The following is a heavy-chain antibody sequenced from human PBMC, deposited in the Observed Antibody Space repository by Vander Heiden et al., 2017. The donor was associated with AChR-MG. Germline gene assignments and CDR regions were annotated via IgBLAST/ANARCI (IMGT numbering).Heavy chain of an antibody. J-gene: IGHJ6*02. CDR1: GFTFSSYS. V-gene: IGHV3-21*01. CDR2: ISSSSSYI. D-gene: IGHD6-13*01. Sequence: EVQLVESGGGLVKPGGSLRLSCAASGFTFSSYSMNWVRQAPGKGLEWVSSISSSSSYIYYADSVKGRFTISRDNAKNSLYLQMNSLRAEDTAVYYCARDLSSSWFGNYYYYYYGMDVWGQGTTVTVSS. CDR3: ARDLSSSWFGNYYYYYYGMDV.